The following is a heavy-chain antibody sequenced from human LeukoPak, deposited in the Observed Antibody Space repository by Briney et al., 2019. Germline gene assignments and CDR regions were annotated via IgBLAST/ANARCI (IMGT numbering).Heavy chain of an antibody. D-gene: IGHD1-26*01. CDR2: INHSGST. CDR1: GGSFSGYY. Sequence: SEILSLTCAVYGGSFSGYYWSWIRQPPGKGLEWIGEINHSGSTNYNPSLKSRVTISVDTSKNQFSLKLSSVTAADTAVYYCARQSGSYYDAFDIWGQGTMVTVSS. CDR3: ARQSGSYYDAFDI. V-gene: IGHV4-34*01. J-gene: IGHJ3*02.